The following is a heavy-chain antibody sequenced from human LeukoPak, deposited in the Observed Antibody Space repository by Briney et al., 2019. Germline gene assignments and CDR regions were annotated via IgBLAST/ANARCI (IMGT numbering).Heavy chain of an antibody. CDR1: GYTFSSFD. D-gene: IGHD6-19*01. V-gene: IGHV1-8*01. Sequence: ASVKVSCKASGYTFSSFDLNWVRQATGQGLEWMGWIYPNSDTTVSAQKFQGRLTLTRNTSTSTAYTELSSLTSDDTAVYYCVRSVAGQGYWGQGTLVTVSS. J-gene: IGHJ4*02. CDR2: IYPNSDTT. CDR3: VRSVAGQGY.